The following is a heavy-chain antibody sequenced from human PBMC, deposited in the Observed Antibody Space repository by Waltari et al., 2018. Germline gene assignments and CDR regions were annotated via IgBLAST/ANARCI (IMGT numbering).Heavy chain of an antibody. CDR1: GYTFPSYA. CDR3: ARALNYDILTGYTT. V-gene: IGHV1-3*01. J-gene: IGHJ5*02. Sequence: QVQLVQSGAEVKKPGASVKVSCKASGYTFPSYAMHWVRQAPGQRLEWMGWINAGNGNTKYSQKFQGRVTITRDTSASTAYMELSSLRSEDTAVYYCARALNYDILTGYTTWGQGTLVTVSS. D-gene: IGHD3-9*01. CDR2: INAGNGNT.